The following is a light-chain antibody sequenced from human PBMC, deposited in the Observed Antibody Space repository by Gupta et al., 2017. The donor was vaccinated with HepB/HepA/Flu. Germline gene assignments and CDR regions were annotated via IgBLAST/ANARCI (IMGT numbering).Light chain of an antibody. CDR3: ATWDDSLRGEV. V-gene: IGLV1-47*02. J-gene: IGLJ1*01. Sequence: QSVLTQPPSASGTPGQRVTISCSGSSSNIGSNYVYWYQQLPGTATKLLIDSNNQRPSGVTDRVSCYKSGNSASPDLXGXRSEEEXDDYCATWDDSLRGEVFGTGTKVTVL. CDR1: SSNIGSNY. CDR2: SNN.